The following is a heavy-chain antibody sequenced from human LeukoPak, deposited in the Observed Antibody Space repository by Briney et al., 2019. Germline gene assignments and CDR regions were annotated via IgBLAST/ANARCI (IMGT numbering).Heavy chain of an antibody. V-gene: IGHV3-53*01. Sequence: GGSLRLSCAVSGFTVSSNYMSWVRQAPGKGLEWVSIIYSGGYTFYADSVKGRFTISRDNSKNTLYLQMNSLRAEDTAVYYCARTAAGTFFDYWGQEPWSPSPQ. D-gene: IGHD6-13*01. J-gene: IGHJ4*01. CDR3: ARTAAGTFFDY. CDR2: IYSGGYT. CDR1: GFTVSSNY.